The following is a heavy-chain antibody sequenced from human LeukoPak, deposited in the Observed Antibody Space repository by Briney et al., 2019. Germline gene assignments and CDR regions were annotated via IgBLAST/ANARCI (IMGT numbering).Heavy chain of an antibody. CDR3: ASAYSLPKAFDI. J-gene: IGHJ3*02. V-gene: IGHV4-31*03. CDR2: IYYSGST. CDR1: GGSLSSDAYY. D-gene: IGHD5-18*01. Sequence: SETLSLTCTFSGGSLSSDAYYWTWIRQHPGKGLEWIGYIYYSGSTYYNPSLKSRVTISVDTSKNQFSLKLTSVTAADTAVYYCASAYSLPKAFDIWGQGTMVTVSS.